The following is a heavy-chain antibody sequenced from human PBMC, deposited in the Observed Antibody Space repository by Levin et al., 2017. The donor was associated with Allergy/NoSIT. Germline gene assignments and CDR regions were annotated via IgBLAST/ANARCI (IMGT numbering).Heavy chain of an antibody. CDR2: IKPDGTGA. V-gene: IGHV3-74*01. Sequence: PGGSLRLSCAASGFTFSNYWMHWVRQVPGKGLIFVSTIKPDGTGANYAESVRGRFSVSRDNTKNTLFLQMNSLRVEDTGLYFRTNGLTGEASWGRGTLVSVSS. CDR3: TNGLTGEAS. CDR1: GFTFSNYW. D-gene: IGHD7-27*01. J-gene: IGHJ5*02.